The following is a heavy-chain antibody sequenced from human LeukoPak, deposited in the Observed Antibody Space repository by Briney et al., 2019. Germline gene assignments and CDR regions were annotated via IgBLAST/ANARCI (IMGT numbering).Heavy chain of an antibody. CDR3: ARAFRAAEYSSSAFDY. CDR2: IYTSGST. J-gene: IGHJ4*02. V-gene: IGHV4-61*02. Sequence: SQTLSLTCTVSGGSISSGSYYWSWIRQPAGKGLEWIGRIYTSGSTNYNPSLKSRVTISVDTSKNQFSLKLSSVTAADTAVYYCARAFRAAEYSSSAFDYWGQGTLVTVSS. D-gene: IGHD6-6*01. CDR1: GGSISSGSYY.